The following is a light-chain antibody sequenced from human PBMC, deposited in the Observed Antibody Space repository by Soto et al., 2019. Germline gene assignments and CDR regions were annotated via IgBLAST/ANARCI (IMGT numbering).Light chain of an antibody. CDR1: QSISSPY. CDR3: QQYDSWT. CDR2: GAS. Sequence: EIVLTQSPGTLSLSPGERATLSCRASQSISSPYLAWYQQKPGQAPRLLIDGASSRATGVPDRFSGSGSGTYFTLTISRLEPEDFAVYYCQQYDSWTFGQGTKVEIQ. V-gene: IGKV3-20*01. J-gene: IGKJ1*01.